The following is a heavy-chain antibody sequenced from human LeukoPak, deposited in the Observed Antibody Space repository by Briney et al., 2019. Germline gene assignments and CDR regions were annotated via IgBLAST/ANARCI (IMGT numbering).Heavy chain of an antibody. CDR2: INPSSGGT. CDR3: ARDYDFWSGYFDWFDP. CDR1: GYTFTSYG. D-gene: IGHD3-3*01. J-gene: IGHJ5*02. Sequence: ASVKVSCKASGYTFTSYGISWVRQAPGQGLEWMGWINPSSGGTNYAQKFQGRVTMTRDTSISTAYMELSRLRSDDTAVYYCARDYDFWSGYFDWFDPWGQGTLVTVSS. V-gene: IGHV1-2*02.